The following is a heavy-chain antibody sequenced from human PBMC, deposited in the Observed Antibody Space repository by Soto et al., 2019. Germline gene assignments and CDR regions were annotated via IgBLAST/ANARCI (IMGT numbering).Heavy chain of an antibody. CDR3: ARVRSTVVREYNWFDP. D-gene: IGHD4-17*01. J-gene: IGHJ5*02. Sequence: LSLTCAVYGGSFSGYYWSWIRQPPGKGLEWIGEINHSGSTNYNPSLKSRVTISVDTSKNQFSLKLSSVTAADTAVYYCARVRSTVVREYNWFDPWGQGTLVTVSS. CDR1: GGSFSGYY. V-gene: IGHV4-34*01. CDR2: INHSGST.